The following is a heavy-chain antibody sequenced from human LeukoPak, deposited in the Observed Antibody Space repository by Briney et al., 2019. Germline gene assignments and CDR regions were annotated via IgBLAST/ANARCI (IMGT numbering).Heavy chain of an antibody. CDR3: ATHCSGTACHRDY. J-gene: IGHJ4*02. CDR1: GLTFGSSA. D-gene: IGHD2-2*01. CDR2: IQFDGSYK. V-gene: IGHV3-30*02. Sequence: PGGSLRLSCAASGLTFGSSAMHWVRQAPSKGLECVAFIQFDGSYKHYSDSVKGRFTISRDNSKNTLYLEMNSLRAEDTAVYYCATHCSGTACHRDYWGQGTLVTVSS.